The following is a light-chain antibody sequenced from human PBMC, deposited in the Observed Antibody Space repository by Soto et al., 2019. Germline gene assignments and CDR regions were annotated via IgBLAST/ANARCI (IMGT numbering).Light chain of an antibody. Sequence: DIQMTQSPSSLSASVGDRVTINCRESPGISSWLAWYQKKPEKAPKSLIYAASSLHTVVPSRFSGSRSGTDFTLTISRLQPEDLGTSYCQQYNSFPFTFGPWPKVDIK. J-gene: IGKJ3*01. CDR3: QQYNSFPFT. CDR1: PGISSW. CDR2: AAS. V-gene: IGKV1D-16*01.